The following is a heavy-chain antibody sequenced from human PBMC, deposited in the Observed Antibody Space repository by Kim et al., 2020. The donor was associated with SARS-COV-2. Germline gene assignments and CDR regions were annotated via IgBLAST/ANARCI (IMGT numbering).Heavy chain of an antibody. Sequence: AQKFQGWVTMTRDTSISTAYMELSRLRSDDTAVYYCARGGSLDTDNWFDPWGQGTLVTVSS. D-gene: IGHD5-12*01. CDR3: ARGGSLDTDNWFDP. J-gene: IGHJ5*02. V-gene: IGHV1-2*04.